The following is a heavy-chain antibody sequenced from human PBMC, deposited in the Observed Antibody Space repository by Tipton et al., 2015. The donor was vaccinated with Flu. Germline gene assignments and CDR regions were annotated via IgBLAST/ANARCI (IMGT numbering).Heavy chain of an antibody. CDR3: ARFRSVTTVTKGYYYYGMDV. V-gene: IGHV1-18*01. Sequence: QVQLVQSGAEVKKPGASVKVSCKASGYTFTSYGISWVRQAPGQGLEWMGWISAYNGNTNYAQRLQGRVTMTTDTSTSTAYMELRSLRSDDTAVYYCARFRSVTTVTKGYYYYGMDVWGQGTTVTVSS. J-gene: IGHJ6*02. D-gene: IGHD4-17*01. CDR1: GYTFTSYG. CDR2: ISAYNGNT.